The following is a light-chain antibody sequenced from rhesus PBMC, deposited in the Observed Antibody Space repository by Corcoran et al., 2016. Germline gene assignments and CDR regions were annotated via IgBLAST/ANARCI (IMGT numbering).Light chain of an antibody. CDR3: QQGNSIPYS. CDR1: SSVTTSY. V-gene: IGKV3-35*01. CDR2: RTS. Sequence: EIVLTQSPTSMAVSQGERVTISCTASSSVTTSYLHWDQQKPGFPQRLLVYRTSNLASGVPARFSGSGSGTSYTLTISTMEAEDAANYYCQQGNSIPYSFGQEAKVGIK. J-gene: IGKJ2*01.